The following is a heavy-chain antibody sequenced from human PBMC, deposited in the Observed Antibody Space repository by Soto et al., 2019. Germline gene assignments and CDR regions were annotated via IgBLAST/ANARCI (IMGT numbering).Heavy chain of an antibody. V-gene: IGHV3-30*02. J-gene: IGHJ4*02. CDR2: IWYDGSNT. CDR1: GFTFSSYA. D-gene: IGHD6-19*01. CDR3: ARGPSSGWYTSFDY. Sequence: GGSLRLSCAASGFTFSSYAMHWVRQAPGKGLEWVGFIWYDGSNTFYAESVKGRFTISRDNSKNTLYLQLGSLRAEDMAVYYCARGPSSGWYTSFDYWGQGTLVTVSS.